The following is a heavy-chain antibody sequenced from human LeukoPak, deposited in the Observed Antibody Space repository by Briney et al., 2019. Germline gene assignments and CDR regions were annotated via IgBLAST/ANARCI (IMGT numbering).Heavy chain of an antibody. CDR3: ARDPNYYDSSGYFDY. Sequence: GGSLRLSCAASGFTFRSYGMHWVRQAPGKGLEWVSYISSSGSTIYYADSVKGRFTISRDNAKNSLYLQMDSLRAEDTAVYYCARDPNYYDSSGYFDYWGQGTLVTVSS. D-gene: IGHD3-22*01. V-gene: IGHV3-48*04. J-gene: IGHJ4*02. CDR2: ISSSGSTI. CDR1: GFTFRSYG.